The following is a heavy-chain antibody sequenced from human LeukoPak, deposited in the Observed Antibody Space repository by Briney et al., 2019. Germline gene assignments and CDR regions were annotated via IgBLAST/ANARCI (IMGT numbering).Heavy chain of an antibody. CDR3: AREGYYGAFDI. J-gene: IGHJ3*02. Sequence: PGGSLRLSCAASGFTFSTYSMNWVRQASGKGLEWVSYIGANSAIFHADSVKGRFTISRDNAKNSLSLQMNSLRDDDTALYYCAREGYYGAFDIWGQGTMVTVSS. V-gene: IGHV3-48*02. CDR1: GFTFSTYS. CDR2: IGANSAI. D-gene: IGHD3-10*01.